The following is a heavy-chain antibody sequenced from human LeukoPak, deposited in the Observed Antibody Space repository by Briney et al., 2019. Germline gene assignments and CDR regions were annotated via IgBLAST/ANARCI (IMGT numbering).Heavy chain of an antibody. CDR2: IYSSGST. CDR3: ARDQRSSSWYFDY. V-gene: IGHV4-4*07. D-gene: IGHD6-13*01. CDR1: GGSISSYY. J-gene: IGHJ4*02. Sequence: PSETLSLTCTVSGGSISSYYWSWIRQPAGKGLGWIGRIYSSGSTNYNPSLKSRVTMSVDKSKNQFSLKLSSVTAADTAVYYCARDQRSSSWYFDYWGQGTLVTVSS.